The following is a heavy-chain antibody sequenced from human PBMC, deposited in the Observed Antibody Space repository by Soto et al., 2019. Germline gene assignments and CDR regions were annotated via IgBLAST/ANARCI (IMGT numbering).Heavy chain of an antibody. Sequence: ASVKVSCKASGYTFTGYYMHWVRQAPGQGLEWMGWINPNSGGTNYAQKFQGRVTMTRDTSISTAYMELSRLRSDDTAVYYCARGPITFGGVIVIQSWFDPWGQGTLGTVSS. D-gene: IGHD3-16*02. CDR3: ARGPITFGGVIVIQSWFDP. CDR2: INPNSGGT. J-gene: IGHJ5*02. V-gene: IGHV1-2*02. CDR1: GYTFTGYY.